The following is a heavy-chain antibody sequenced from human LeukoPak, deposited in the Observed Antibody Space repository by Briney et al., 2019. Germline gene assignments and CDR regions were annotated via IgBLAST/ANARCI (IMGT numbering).Heavy chain of an antibody. CDR3: AKEGTGIHFDY. J-gene: IGHJ4*02. V-gene: IGHV3-30-3*01. D-gene: IGHD1-1*01. Sequence: GGSLRLSCAASGFTFSSNAIHWVRHAPGKGLEWVAEISYDGGNTYYADSVKGRFTISRDNSKNTLYLQMNSLRAEDTAVYYCAKEGTGIHFDYWGQGTLVTVSS. CDR1: GFTFSSNA. CDR2: ISYDGGNT.